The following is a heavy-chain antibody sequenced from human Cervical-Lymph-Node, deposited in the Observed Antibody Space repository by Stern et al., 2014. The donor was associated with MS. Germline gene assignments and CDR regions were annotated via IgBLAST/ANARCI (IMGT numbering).Heavy chain of an antibody. CDR2: IYPCDSDT. V-gene: IGHV5-51*01. Sequence: EMQLVESGAEVKKPGESLKISCKLSGYSFTIYYIAWVRQTPGKGLEWMGVIYPCDSDTTYNPSFQGQVPISADKSITTAYLQWSSLRASDTAMYYCARHVQGFDYWGQGTLVTVSS. CDR1: GYSFTIYY. CDR3: ARHVQGFDY. J-gene: IGHJ4*02.